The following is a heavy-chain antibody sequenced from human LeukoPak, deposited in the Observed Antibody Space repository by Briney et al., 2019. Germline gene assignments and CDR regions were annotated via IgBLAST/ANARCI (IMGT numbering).Heavy chain of an antibody. CDR3: AREYCSGGSCYTNWFEP. CDR1: GGSISSYY. CDR2: IYYSGST. J-gene: IGHJ5*02. D-gene: IGHD2-15*01. Sequence: SETLSLTCTVSGGSISSYYWSWIRQPPGKGLEWIGYIYYSGSTNYNPSLKSRVTISVDTSKNQFSLKLSSVTAADTAVYYCAREYCSGGSCYTNWFEPWGQGTLVTV. V-gene: IGHV4-59*01.